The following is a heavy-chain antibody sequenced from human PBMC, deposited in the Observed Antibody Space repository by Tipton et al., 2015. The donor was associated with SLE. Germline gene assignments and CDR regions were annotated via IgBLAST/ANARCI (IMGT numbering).Heavy chain of an antibody. D-gene: IGHD4-17*01. CDR1: GFTFSDYY. Sequence: QLVQSGGGLVKPGGSLRLSCAASGFTFSDYYMSWIRQAPGKGLEWVSYISGSGSTIYYADSVKGRFTISRDNAKNSLYLQMNSLRAEDTAVYYCARDVTTVTSYYFDYWGQGTLVTVSP. CDR2: ISGSGSTI. J-gene: IGHJ4*02. V-gene: IGHV3-11*04. CDR3: ARDVTTVTSYYFDY.